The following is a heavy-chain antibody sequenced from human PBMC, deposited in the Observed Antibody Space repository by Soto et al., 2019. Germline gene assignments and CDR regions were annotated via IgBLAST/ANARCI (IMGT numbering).Heavy chain of an antibody. D-gene: IGHD3-16*02. CDR1: GYTFTGYY. J-gene: IGHJ6*02. Sequence: QVRLVQSGAGVKKPGASVKVSCKASGYTFTGYYMHWVRQAPGQGLEWMGWINPNSGGTNYAQKFQGWVTMTRDTSISTAYMELSRLRSDDTAVYYCARAPSRLARMTIVYGMDVWRQGTTVTVSS. V-gene: IGHV1-2*04. CDR3: ARAPSRLARMTIVYGMDV. CDR2: INPNSGGT.